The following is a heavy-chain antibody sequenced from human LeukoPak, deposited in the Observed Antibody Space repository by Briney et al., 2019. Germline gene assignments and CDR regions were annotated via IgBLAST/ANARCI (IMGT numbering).Heavy chain of an antibody. J-gene: IGHJ4*02. Sequence: ASVKVSCKASGGTFSSYAISWVRQAPGQGLEWMGGIIPIFGTANYAQKFQGRVTITTDESTSTAYMELSSLRSEDTAVYYCAREEGPRLVPAAAGFEYWGQGTLVTVSS. CDR3: AREEGPRLVPAAAGFEY. D-gene: IGHD2-2*01. CDR1: GGTFSSYA. CDR2: IIPIFGTA. V-gene: IGHV1-69*05.